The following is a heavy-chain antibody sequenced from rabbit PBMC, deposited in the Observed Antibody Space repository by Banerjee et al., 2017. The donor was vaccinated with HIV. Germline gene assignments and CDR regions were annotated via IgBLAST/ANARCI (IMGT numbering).Heavy chain of an antibody. CDR3: ARNYVNTFDP. CDR1: GFSFSSSYW. J-gene: IGHJ2*01. Sequence: QSLEESGGDLVKPGASRTLTCTASGFSFSSSYWICWVRQAPGKGLEWIACIYAGSSDSTYYASWAKGRFTISKTSSTTVTLQMTSLTAADTATYFCARNYVNTFDPWGQGTLVTVS. CDR2: IYAGSSDST. D-gene: IGHD1-1*01. V-gene: IGHV1S40*01.